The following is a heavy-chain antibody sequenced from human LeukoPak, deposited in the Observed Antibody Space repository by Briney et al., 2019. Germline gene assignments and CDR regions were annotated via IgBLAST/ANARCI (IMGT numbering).Heavy chain of an antibody. V-gene: IGHV1-2*04. CDR3: ARDDCSGGGCYGMDV. J-gene: IGHJ6*02. CDR1: GYSFNGYH. Sequence: GASVKVCCKASGYSFNGYHIQWVRQAPGQGLEWMSWINPDSGGTIYAQKFQGWVTMTRDTSISTAYMELSRLKSDDTAVYYCARDDCSGGGCYGMDVWGQGTTVTVSS. D-gene: IGHD2-15*01. CDR2: INPDSGGT.